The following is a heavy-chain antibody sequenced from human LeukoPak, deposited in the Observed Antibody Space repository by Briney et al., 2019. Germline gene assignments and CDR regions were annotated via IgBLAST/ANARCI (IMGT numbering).Heavy chain of an antibody. CDR1: GFTFSSYS. J-gene: IGHJ3*02. V-gene: IGHV3-21*01. Sequence: GGSLRLSCAASGFTFSSYSMNWVRQAPGKGLEWVSSISSSGSYIYYADSVKGRFTISRDNAKNSLYLQMNSLRADDTAVYYCARGGTILASDAFDIWGQGTKVTVSS. D-gene: IGHD3-3*01. CDR3: ARGGTILASDAFDI. CDR2: ISSSGSYI.